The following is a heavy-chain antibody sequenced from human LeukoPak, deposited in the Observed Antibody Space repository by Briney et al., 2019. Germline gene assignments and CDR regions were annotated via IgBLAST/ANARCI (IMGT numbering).Heavy chain of an antibody. Sequence: GESLQISCKGSGYRFTSYWIGWVRQLPGKGLEWMGIIYPGDSDTRYSPSFQGQVTISADKSISTAYLQWSSLKASTTAMYYCARRDHYDRSGSPNFDYWGQGTLVTVSS. CDR1: GYRFTSYW. CDR2: IYPGDSDT. J-gene: IGHJ4*02. D-gene: IGHD3-22*01. V-gene: IGHV5-51*01. CDR3: ARRDHYDRSGSPNFDY.